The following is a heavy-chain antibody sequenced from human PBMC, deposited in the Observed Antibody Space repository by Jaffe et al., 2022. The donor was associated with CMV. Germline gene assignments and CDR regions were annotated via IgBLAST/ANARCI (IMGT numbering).Heavy chain of an antibody. J-gene: IGHJ4*02. CDR1: GFTFSSYE. CDR2: ISSSGSTI. D-gene: IGHD6-13*01. Sequence: EVQLVESGGGLVQPGGSLRLSCAASGFTFSSYEMNWVRQAPGKGLEWVSYISSSGSTIYYADSVKGRFTISRDNAKNSLYLQMNSLRAEDTAVYYCAREQQLDSPFDYWGQGTLVTVSS. CDR3: AREQQLDSPFDY. V-gene: IGHV3-48*03.